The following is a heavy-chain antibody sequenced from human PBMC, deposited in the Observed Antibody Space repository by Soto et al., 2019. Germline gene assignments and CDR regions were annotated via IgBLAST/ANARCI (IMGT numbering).Heavy chain of an antibody. CDR3: ARDSTRRGACDV. CDR1: NAFFSVYY. D-gene: IGHD2-2*01. CDR2: INHSGSS. V-gene: IGHV4-34*01. Sequence: SETLSLTCALYNAFFSVYYWTWIRQPPGKGLEWVGEINHSGSSNSNPSLKSRVTISVDTSENQFSLKLNSVTAADTAVYYCARDSTRRGACDVWGQGTMVTVSS. J-gene: IGHJ3*01.